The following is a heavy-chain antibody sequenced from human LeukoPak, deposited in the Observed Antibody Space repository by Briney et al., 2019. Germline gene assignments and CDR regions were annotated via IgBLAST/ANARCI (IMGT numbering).Heavy chain of an antibody. CDR1: GYTFTSYD. V-gene: IGHV1-8*01. D-gene: IGHD3-16*02. CDR2: MNPISGNT. CDR3: AVMITFGGVIVPY. Sequence: GASVKVSCKASGYTFTSYDISWVRQATGQGLEWMGWMNPISGNTGYAQKFQGRVTMTTDTSTSTAYMELRSLRSDDTAVYYCAVMITFGGVIVPYWGQGTLVTVSS. J-gene: IGHJ4*02.